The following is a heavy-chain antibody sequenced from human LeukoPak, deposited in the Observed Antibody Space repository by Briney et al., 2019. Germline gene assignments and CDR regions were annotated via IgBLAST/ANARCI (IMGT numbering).Heavy chain of an antibody. CDR2: MWDDGTNK. V-gene: IGHV3-33*01. Sequence: PGGSLRLSCAASGFRFSYYGMHWVRQAPGKGLEWVAVMWDDGTNKYYAGSVKGRFTISRDNSKNMLYLQMNSLRAEDTAVYYCARRVTTGSYFDLWGRCTLVTVSS. D-gene: IGHD4-17*01. CDR1: GFRFSYYG. J-gene: IGHJ2*01. CDR3: ARRVTTGSYFDL.